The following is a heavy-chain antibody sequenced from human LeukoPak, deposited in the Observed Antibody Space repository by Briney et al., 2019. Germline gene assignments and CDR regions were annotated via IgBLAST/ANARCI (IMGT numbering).Heavy chain of an antibody. J-gene: IGHJ4*02. V-gene: IGHV3-23*01. CDR3: AKDTLAATSPEYYLDY. CDR1: GFTFSSYA. CDR2: ISGSGGST. Sequence: GGSLRLSCAASGFTFSSYAMSWVRQAPGKGLEWVSGISGSGGSTYYADSVKGRFTISRDNSKNTLYLQMNSLRAEDTAVYYCAKDTLAATSPEYYLDYWGQGTLVTVSS. D-gene: IGHD6-13*01.